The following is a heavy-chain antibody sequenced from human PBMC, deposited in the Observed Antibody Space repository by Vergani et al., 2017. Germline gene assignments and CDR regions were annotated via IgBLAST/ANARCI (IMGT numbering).Heavy chain of an antibody. CDR3: ARYFLTRVTTLDYYYMGV. Sequence: QVQLVESGGGAVQPGRSLRLSCSAAGFSFSDYGVHCVRQAPGKGLEWVSVISYDGNKKNYADSVKGRFTISRDNSKNTLYLEMNALRAEDTAVYYCARYFLTRVTTLDYYYMGVWGKGTTVTVSS. CDR2: ISYDGNKK. J-gene: IGHJ6*03. CDR1: GFSFSDYG. D-gene: IGHD1-1*01. V-gene: IGHV3-30*03.